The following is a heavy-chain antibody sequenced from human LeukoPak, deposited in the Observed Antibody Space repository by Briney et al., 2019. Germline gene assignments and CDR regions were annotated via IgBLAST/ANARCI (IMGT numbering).Heavy chain of an antibody. D-gene: IGHD3-22*01. V-gene: IGHV3-23*01. CDR2: ISVSGGGT. CDR3: AKFGPHPDYYDSSEGAFDI. J-gene: IGHJ3*02. CDR1: GFTFSSYA. Sequence: GGSLRLSCAASGFTFSSYAMSWVRQAPGKGLEWVSAISVSGGGTYYADSVKGRFTISRDNSKNSLYLQMNSLRAEDTALYYCAKFGPHPDYYDSSEGAFDIWGQGTMVTVSS.